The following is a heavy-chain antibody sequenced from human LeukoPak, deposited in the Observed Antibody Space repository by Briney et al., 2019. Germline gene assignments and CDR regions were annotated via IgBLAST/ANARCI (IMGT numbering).Heavy chain of an antibody. CDR2: IYTSGSP. V-gene: IGHV4-4*07. J-gene: IGHJ2*01. CDR1: DDSITMYY. Sequence: SETLSLTCTVSDDSITMYYWTWIRQPAGKGLEWIGRIYTSGSPNYNPSLKSRVTMSVDTSKNQFSLKLSSVTAADTAVYYCARLTSSWYQDWYFDLWGRGTLVTVSS. CDR3: ARLTSSWYQDWYFDL. D-gene: IGHD6-13*01.